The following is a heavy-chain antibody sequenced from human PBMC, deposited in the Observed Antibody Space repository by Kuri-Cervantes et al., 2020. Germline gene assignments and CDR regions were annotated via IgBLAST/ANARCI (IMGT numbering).Heavy chain of an antibody. CDR2: ISYDGSNK. D-gene: IGHD5-18*01. Sequence: GGSLRLSCAASGFTFNIYGMHWVRQAPGKRLEWVSVISYDGSNKYYADSVKGRSTISRDNSKNTVYLQMNSLRAEDTAVYYCARGSVLQLWFLFDYWGQGTLVTVSS. CDR3: ARGSVLQLWFLFDY. J-gene: IGHJ4*02. V-gene: IGHV3-30*03. CDR1: GFTFNIYG.